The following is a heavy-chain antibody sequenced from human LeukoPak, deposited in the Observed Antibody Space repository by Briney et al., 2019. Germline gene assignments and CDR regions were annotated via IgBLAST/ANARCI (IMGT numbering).Heavy chain of an antibody. Sequence: ASVNVSCKASGGTFSSYAISWVRQAPGQGLEWMGGIIPIFGTANYAQKFQGRVTITADESTSTAYMELSSLRSEDTAVYYCAICWWGVGATGSSYYYYGMDVWGQGTTVTVSS. CDR3: AICWWGVGATGSSYYYYGMDV. J-gene: IGHJ6*02. D-gene: IGHD1-26*01. CDR1: GGTFSSYA. V-gene: IGHV1-69*13. CDR2: IIPIFGTA.